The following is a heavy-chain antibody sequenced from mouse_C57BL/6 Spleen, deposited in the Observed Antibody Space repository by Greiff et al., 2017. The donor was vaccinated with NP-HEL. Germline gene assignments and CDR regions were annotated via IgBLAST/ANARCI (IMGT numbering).Heavy chain of an antibody. D-gene: IGHD4-1*01. CDR2: IWSGGST. Sequence: QVQLKESGPGLVQPSQSLSITCTVSGFSLTSYGVHWVRQSPGKGLEWLGVIWSGGSTDYNAAFISRLSISKDNSKSQVFFKMNSLQADDTAIYYCARGDWDVAWFAYWGQGTLVTVSA. CDR1: GFSLTSYG. CDR3: ARGDWDVAWFAY. V-gene: IGHV2-2*01. J-gene: IGHJ3*01.